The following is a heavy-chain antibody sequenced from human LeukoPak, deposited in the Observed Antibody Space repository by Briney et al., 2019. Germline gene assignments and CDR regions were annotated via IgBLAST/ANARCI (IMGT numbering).Heavy chain of an antibody. CDR1: GGTFSSYA. CDR2: IIPIFGTA. D-gene: IGHD6-19*01. V-gene: IGHV1-69*05. CDR3: ASAVVSGWSLDYFDY. J-gene: IGHJ4*02. Sequence: SVKVSCKASGGTFSSYAISWVRQAPGQGLEWMGGIIPIFGTANYAQKFQCRVTITTDESTSTAYMELSSLRSEDTAVYYCASAVVSGWSLDYFDYWGQGTLVTVSS.